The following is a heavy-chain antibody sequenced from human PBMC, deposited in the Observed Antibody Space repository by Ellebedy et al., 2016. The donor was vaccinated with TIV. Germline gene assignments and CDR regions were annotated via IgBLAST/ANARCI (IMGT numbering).Heavy chain of an antibody. CDR1: GYTFTSYG. D-gene: IGHD3-10*01. CDR3: ARDWVEVRGVIARYYYYGMDV. V-gene: IGHV1-18*01. J-gene: IGHJ6*02. CDR2: ISAYNGNT. Sequence: ASVKVSXXASGYTFTSYGISWVRQAPGQGLEWMGWISAYNGNTNYAQKLQGRVTMTTDTSTSTAYMELRSLRSDDTAVYYCARDWVEVRGVIARYYYYGMDVWGQGTTATVSS.